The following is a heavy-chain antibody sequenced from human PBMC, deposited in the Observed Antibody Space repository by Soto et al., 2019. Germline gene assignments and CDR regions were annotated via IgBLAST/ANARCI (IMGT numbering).Heavy chain of an antibody. V-gene: IGHV1-69*06. CDR1: RGTFSSYA. J-gene: IGHJ6*02. D-gene: IGHD5-18*01. Sequence: GASLNVSCKASRGTFSSYAISWVRQAPGQGLEWMGGIIPIFGTANYAQKFQGRVTITADKSTSTAYMELSSLRSEDTAVYYCAGVDKAMAVARYYYGMDVWGQGXTVTVYS. CDR3: AGVDKAMAVARYYYGMDV. CDR2: IIPIFGTA.